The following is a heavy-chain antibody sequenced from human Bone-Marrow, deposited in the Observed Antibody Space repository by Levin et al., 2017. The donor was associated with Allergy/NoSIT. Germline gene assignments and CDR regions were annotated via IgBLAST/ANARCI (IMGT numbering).Heavy chain of an antibody. J-gene: IGHJ4*02. CDR2: IYTGGST. Sequence: GGSLRLSCAASGFSVSSNYMSWVRQAPGKGLEWVSVIYTGGSTYYADSVKGRFTISRVNSKNTLYLQMNSLRAEDTAVYYCARRLSSSGWYAGLGLTDCWGQGTLVTVSS. D-gene: IGHD6-19*01. CDR1: GFSVSSNY. CDR3: ARRLSSSGWYAGLGLTDC. V-gene: IGHV3-53*01.